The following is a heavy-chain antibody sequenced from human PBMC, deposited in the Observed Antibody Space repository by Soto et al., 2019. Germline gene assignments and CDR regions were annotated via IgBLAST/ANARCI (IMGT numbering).Heavy chain of an antibody. J-gene: IGHJ6*02. V-gene: IGHV1-18*01. CDR1: GYTFINYG. CDR2: ISAYSGNT. Sequence: SCKASGYTFINYGISWVRQAPGQGLEWMGWISAYSGNTNHAQKFQGRVTMTTDTSTSTAYMELRSLRSDGTAVYYCAKTTVTTYYYYGMDVWGQGTTVTVSS. CDR3: AKTTVTTYYYYGMDV. D-gene: IGHD4-17*01.